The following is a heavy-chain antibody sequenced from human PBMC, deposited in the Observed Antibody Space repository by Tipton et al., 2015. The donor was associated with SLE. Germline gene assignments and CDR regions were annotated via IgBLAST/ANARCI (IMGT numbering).Heavy chain of an antibody. Sequence: TLSLTCTVSGDSFDRHRFYWGWLRQPPGKGLEWLGSIYYSGNTYYNPSLKSRVTISVDTSKNQFSLKLSSVTAADTAVYYCARFGRSVGEVRPYYFDYWGQGTLVTVSS. CDR2: IYYSGNT. J-gene: IGHJ4*02. V-gene: IGHV4-39*07. CDR3: ARFGRSVGEVRPYYFDY. CDR1: GDSFDRHRFY. D-gene: IGHD3-3*01.